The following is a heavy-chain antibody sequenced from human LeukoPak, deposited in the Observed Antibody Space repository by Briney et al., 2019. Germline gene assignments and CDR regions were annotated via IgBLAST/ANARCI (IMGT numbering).Heavy chain of an antibody. J-gene: IGHJ4*02. CDR1: GFTFSDYG. CDR2: IWYDGSHT. D-gene: IGHD3-16*01. CDR3: ARNPVRNAYYRDSTRY. Sequence: GSLRLSCEGSGFTFSDYGLHRVRQAPGRGLEWVALIWYDGSHTYYADSVKGRFTISRDNSKNTLYLQMNSLRAEDTALYYCARNPVRNAYYRDSTRYWGQGTLVTVSS. V-gene: IGHV3-33*01.